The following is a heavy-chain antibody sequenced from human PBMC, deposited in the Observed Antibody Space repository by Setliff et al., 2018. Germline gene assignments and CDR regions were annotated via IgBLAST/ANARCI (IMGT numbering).Heavy chain of an antibody. V-gene: IGHV3-23*01. CDR3: AKENRRRTAAGLDY. J-gene: IGHJ4*02. CDR2: ISSTITST. Sequence: GGSLRLSCAASGFTFSSSAMAWVRQAPGKGLEWVSAISSTITSTYYADSVKGRFTISRDNSKNTLYLQMNSLRAEDTAVYYCAKENRRRTAAGLDYWGQGTLVTVSS. CDR1: GFTFSSSA. D-gene: IGHD6-13*01.